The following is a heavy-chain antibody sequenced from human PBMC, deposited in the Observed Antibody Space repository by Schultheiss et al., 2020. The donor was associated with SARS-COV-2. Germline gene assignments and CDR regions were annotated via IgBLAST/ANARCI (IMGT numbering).Heavy chain of an antibody. CDR1: GFTFDDYA. J-gene: IGHJ4*02. CDR2: ISWNSGSI. D-gene: IGHD3/OR15-3a*01. Sequence: SLKISCAASGFTFDDYAMHWVRQAPGKGLEWVSGISWNSGSIGYADSVKGRFTISRDNAKNSLYLQMNSLRAEDTALYYCAREVGLSHLVDYWGQGTLVTVSS. CDR3: AREVGLSHLVDY. V-gene: IGHV3-9*01.